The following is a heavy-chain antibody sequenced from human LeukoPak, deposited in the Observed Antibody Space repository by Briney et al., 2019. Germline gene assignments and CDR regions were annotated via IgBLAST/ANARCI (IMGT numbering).Heavy chain of an antibody. CDR2: ISGSGGTT. CDR1: GFTFSSYA. CDR3: AKDLNWGFYGMDV. V-gene: IGHV3-23*01. D-gene: IGHD7-27*01. Sequence: SGGSLRLSCAASGFTFSSYAMSWVRQAPGKGLEWVSAISGSGGTTYYADSVKGRFTISRDNSKNTLYLQMNSLRAEDTAVYYCAKDLNWGFYGMDVWGQGTTVTVSS. J-gene: IGHJ6*02.